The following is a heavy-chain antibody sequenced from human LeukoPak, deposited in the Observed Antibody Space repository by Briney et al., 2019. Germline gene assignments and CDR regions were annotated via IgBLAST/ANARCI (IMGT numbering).Heavy chain of an antibody. CDR1: GGSISSSSYY. V-gene: IGHV4-39*07. Sequence: SETLSLTCTVSGGSISSSSYYWGWIRQPPGKGLEWIGSIYYSGSTYYNPSLKSRVTISVDTSKNQFSLKLSSVTAADTAVYYCARALYFRYYFDYWGQGTLVTVSS. CDR3: ARALYFRYYFDY. D-gene: IGHD2-8*01. CDR2: IYYSGST. J-gene: IGHJ4*02.